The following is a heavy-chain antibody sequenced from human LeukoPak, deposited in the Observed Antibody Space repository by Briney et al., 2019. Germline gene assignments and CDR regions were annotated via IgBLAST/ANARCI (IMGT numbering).Heavy chain of an antibody. CDR1: GGSISSSSYH. CDR2: IFYTGST. D-gene: IGHD2-2*01. J-gene: IGHJ3*01. V-gene: IGHV4-39*07. CDR3: ARAYYSTSWYGV. Sequence: SETLSLTCTVSGGSISSSSYHWGWIRQPPGKGLEWIGNIFYTGSTYYNPSLKSRVTISVDTSKNQFSLKLSSVTAADTAVYYCARAYYSTSWYGVWGQGTLVTVSS.